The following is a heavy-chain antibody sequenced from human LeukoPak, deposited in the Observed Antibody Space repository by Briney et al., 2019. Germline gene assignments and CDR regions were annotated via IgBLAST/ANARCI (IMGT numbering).Heavy chain of an antibody. CDR2: IIPILGIA. V-gene: IGHV1-69*04. Sequence: VASVKVSCKASGGTFSSYAISWVRQAPGQGLEWMGRIIPILGIANYAQKFQGRVTITADKSTSTAYMELSSLRSEDTAVYYCARDRRGYYYDSSGPHGAFDIWGQGTMVTVSS. CDR1: GGTFSSYA. J-gene: IGHJ3*02. D-gene: IGHD3-22*01. CDR3: ARDRRGYYYDSSGPHGAFDI.